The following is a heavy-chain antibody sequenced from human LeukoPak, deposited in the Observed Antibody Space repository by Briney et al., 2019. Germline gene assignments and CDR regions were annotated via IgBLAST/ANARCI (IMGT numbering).Heavy chain of an antibody. D-gene: IGHD1-14*01. Sequence: GGSLRLSCAASGFTFSGHWMSWVRQAPGKGLEWVANINQGGSDKYYVDSVKGRLTISRDNANNLLYLQMNSLRGEDTAVYYCTRDRSRAEDDWGQGTLVTFSS. CDR2: INQGGSDK. CDR3: TRDRSRAEDD. J-gene: IGHJ4*02. V-gene: IGHV3-7*01. CDR1: GFTFSGHW.